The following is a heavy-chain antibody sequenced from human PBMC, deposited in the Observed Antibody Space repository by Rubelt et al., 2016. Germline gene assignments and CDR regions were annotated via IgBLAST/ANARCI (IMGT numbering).Heavy chain of an antibody. V-gene: IGHV3-15*01. CDR1: GFTFRNAW. CDR2: IKSKTDGGTT. CDR3: TTPYGSGSYNIPHHDGMDV. D-gene: IGHD3-10*01. J-gene: IGHJ6*02. Sequence: GGLVKPGGSLRLSCAASGFTFRNAWMSWVRQASGKGLEWVGRIKSKTDGGTTDYAAPVKGRFTISRDDSKNTLYLQMNSLKTEDTAGYYCTTPYGSGSYNIPHHDGMDVWGQGTTVTVPS.